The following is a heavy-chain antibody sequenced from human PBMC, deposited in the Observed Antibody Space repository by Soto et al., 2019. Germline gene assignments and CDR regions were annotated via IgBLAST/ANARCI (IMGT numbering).Heavy chain of an antibody. Sequence: AGGSLRLSCAASGFTFSSNYMSWVRQAPGKGLKWVSVIYSGGSTYYADSVKGRFTISRDNSKNTLYLQMNSLRAEDTAVYYCARNYYDSGGGFDYWGQGTLVTVSS. CDR3: ARNYYDSGGGFDY. CDR2: IYSGGST. V-gene: IGHV3-53*01. J-gene: IGHJ4*02. D-gene: IGHD3-22*01. CDR1: GFTFSSNY.